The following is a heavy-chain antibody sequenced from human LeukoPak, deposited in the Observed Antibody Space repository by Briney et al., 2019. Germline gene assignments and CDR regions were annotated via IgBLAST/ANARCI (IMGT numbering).Heavy chain of an antibody. V-gene: IGHV5-51*01. CDR2: IYPGDSDP. CDR3: ARHSRLGDPLDY. D-gene: IGHD2-21*02. Sequence: GESRKISGKGSGYSCTSYWSGGGRPMPGKREGGMGIIYPGDSDPSSSPSFQGQVTISADKSISTDYLQLSSLKASDTAMYYCARHSRLGDPLDYWGQGTLVTVSS. CDR1: GYSCTSYW. J-gene: IGHJ4*02.